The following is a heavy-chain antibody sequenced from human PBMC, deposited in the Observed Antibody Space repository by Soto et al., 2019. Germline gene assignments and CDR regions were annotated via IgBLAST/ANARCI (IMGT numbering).Heavy chain of an antibody. J-gene: IGHJ4*02. Sequence: GSLRLSCVASGFIVSSNQMSWVRQAPGKGLEWVSVIYSGHTTYYADSVEGRFTISRGDSKNTLYLQMNSLRVEDTAVYYCVRGPSDHKLRLVEWPYGDYWGQGALVTVSS. V-gene: IGHV3-53*01. D-gene: IGHD3-3*01. CDR3: VRGPSDHKLRLVEWPYGDY. CDR2: IYSGHTT. CDR1: GFIVSSNQ.